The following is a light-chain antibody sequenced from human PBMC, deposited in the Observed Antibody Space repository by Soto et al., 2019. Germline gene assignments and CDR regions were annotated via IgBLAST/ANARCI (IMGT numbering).Light chain of an antibody. J-gene: IGKJ4*01. V-gene: IGKV3-15*01. CDR3: QQYNKWPLT. CDR1: QSVTSY. Sequence: IVLTQSPATLSLSPGERATLSCRASQSVTSYLAWYQQRPGQAPRLLIYGASTRATGIPARYSGSGSGTEFNFTISSLQSEYFGVYYCQQYNKWPLTFGGGTKV. CDR2: GAS.